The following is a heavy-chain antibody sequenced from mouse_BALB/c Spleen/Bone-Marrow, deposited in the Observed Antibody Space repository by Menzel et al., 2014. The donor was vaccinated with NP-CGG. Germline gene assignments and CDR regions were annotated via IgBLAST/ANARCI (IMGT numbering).Heavy chain of an antibody. V-gene: IGHV5-6-4*01. CDR3: TRDGKGNYDYAMDY. CDR1: GFTFSSYT. CDR2: ISSGGSYT. J-gene: IGHJ4*01. D-gene: IGHD2-1*01. Sequence: EVKLVESGGGLVKPGGSLKLSCAASGFTFSSYTMSWVRQTPEKRLEWVATISSGGSYTYYPDSVKGRFTISRDNAKNTLYLQMSSLKSEDTAMYYCTRDGKGNYDYAMDYCGQGTSVTVSS.